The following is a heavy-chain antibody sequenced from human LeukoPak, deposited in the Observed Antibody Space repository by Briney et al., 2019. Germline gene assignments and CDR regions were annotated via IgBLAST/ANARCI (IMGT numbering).Heavy chain of an antibody. CDR3: ARAGGYCTNGVCYLTKPFVY. CDR1: GFTFSSYG. D-gene: IGHD2-8*01. V-gene: IGHV3-33*01. CDR2: IWYDGSNK. J-gene: IGHJ4*02. Sequence: PGGSLRLSCAASGFTFSSYGIHWVRQAPGNGLEWVAVIWYDGSNKYYADSVKGRFTISRDNSKNTLYLQMNSLRAEDTAVYYCARAGGYCTNGVCYLTKPFVYWGQGTLVTVSS.